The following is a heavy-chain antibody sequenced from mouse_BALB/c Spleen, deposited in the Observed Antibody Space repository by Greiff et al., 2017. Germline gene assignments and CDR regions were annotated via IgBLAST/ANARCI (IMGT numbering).Heavy chain of an antibody. Sequence: VQLQQSGAELVRPGTSVKVSCKASGYAFTNYLIEWVKQRPGQGLEWIGWIYPGSGHTKYNEKFKGKATLTVDTSSGTAYMQLSSLTSEDTAVYCGARDYYGSYEGVLDYWGQGTSVTVSS. V-gene: IGHV1-54*01. CDR2: IYPGSGHT. CDR3: ARDYYGSYEGVLDY. D-gene: IGHD2-1*01. CDR1: GYAFTNYL. J-gene: IGHJ4*01.